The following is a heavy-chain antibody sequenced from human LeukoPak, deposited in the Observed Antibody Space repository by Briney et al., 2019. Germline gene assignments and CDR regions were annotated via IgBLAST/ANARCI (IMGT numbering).Heavy chain of an antibody. J-gene: IGHJ4*02. CDR1: GFTFSSYA. D-gene: IGHD6-19*01. V-gene: IGHV3-33*08. Sequence: GGSLRLSCAASGFTFSSYAMSWVRQAPGKGLEWLAIIWYDGHNKYYADSVKGRFTISRDNSKNTLLLEMPDLRAEDTAVYYCAREWGLIAVAGGPGYWGQGALVTVSS. CDR2: IWYDGHNK. CDR3: AREWGLIAVAGGPGY.